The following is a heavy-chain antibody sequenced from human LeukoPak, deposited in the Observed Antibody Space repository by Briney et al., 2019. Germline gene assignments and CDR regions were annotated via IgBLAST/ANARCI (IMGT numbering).Heavy chain of an antibody. CDR3: AKDLSSYALYYFDY. J-gene: IGHJ4*02. Sequence: GGSLRLSCAASGFTFSSYGMHWVRQAPGKGLEWVAVISYDGSNKYYADSVKGRFTTSRDNSKNTLYLQMNSLRAEDTAVYYCAKDLSSYALYYFDYWGQGTLVTVSS. CDR1: GFTFSSYG. D-gene: IGHD2-2*01. V-gene: IGHV3-30*18. CDR2: ISYDGSNK.